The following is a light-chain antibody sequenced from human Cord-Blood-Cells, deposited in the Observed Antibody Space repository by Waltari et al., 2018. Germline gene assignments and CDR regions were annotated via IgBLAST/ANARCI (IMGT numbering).Light chain of an antibody. Sequence: QLVLTQSPSASASLGASVKLTCTLSSCHSSYAIAWHQQQPEKGPRYLMKLNSDGRHSKGDGIPDRFSGSSSGAERYLTISSLQSEDEADYYCQTWGTGIQVFGGGTKLTVL. CDR2: LNSDGRH. CDR3: QTWGTGIQV. CDR1: SCHSSYA. J-gene: IGLJ3*02. V-gene: IGLV4-69*01.